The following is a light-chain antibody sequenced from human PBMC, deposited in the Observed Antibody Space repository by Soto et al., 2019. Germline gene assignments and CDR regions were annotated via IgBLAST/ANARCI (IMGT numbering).Light chain of an antibody. J-gene: IGKJ1*01. V-gene: IGKV3-20*01. CDR1: QSVSSSH. CDR3: HHYGSRGT. CDR2: GAS. Sequence: EIELTQSPGTLSLFPGERATLSCRASQSVSSSHLAWYQQKPGQAPRLLISGASRRATGIPDRFSGSGSGTELTLTIRRLEPEDFAGDCCHHYGSRGTFGQGNKVGIK.